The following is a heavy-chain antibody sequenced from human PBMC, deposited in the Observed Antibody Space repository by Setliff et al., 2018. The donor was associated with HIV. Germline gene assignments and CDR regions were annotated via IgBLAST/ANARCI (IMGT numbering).Heavy chain of an antibody. D-gene: IGHD3-10*01. J-gene: IGHJ6*03. CDR1: GGSFSGCF. CDR3: ARGSVFWDRGNHYQYMDV. Sequence: KASETLSLTCAIYGGSFSGCFWIWIRQPPGKGLEWIGEINHRGSIYYNSSLKSRVTIAVDTSKNQFSLNLSAVTAADTAVYYCARGSVFWDRGNHYQYMDVWAKGTTVTVSS. V-gene: IGHV4-34*01. CDR2: INHRGSI.